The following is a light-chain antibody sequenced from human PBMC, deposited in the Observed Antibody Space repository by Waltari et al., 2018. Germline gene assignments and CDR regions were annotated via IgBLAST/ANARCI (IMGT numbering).Light chain of an antibody. V-gene: IGLV3-19*01. J-gene: IGLJ2*01. CDR3: HSRDTSSTRF. Sequence: SSDLTQDPAVSVALGQTVRITCQGDSLRRYSASWYQQRPGQAPILILYDQNHRPPGIPGRSSGSTSGNTASLTITGAQAEDAADYYCHSRDTSSTRFFGGGTRLTV. CDR1: SLRRYS. CDR2: DQN.